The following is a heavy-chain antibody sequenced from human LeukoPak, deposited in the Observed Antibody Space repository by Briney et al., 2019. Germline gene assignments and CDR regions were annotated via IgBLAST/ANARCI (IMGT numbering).Heavy chain of an antibody. CDR3: ASEDFWSGYYTFDY. Sequence: PGRSLRLSCAASGFTFSSYAMHWVRQAPGKGLEWVAVISYDGSNKYYADSVKGRFTISRDNSKNTLYLQMNSLRAEDTAVYYCASEDFWSGYYTFDYWGQGTLVTVSS. CDR2: ISYDGSNK. D-gene: IGHD3-3*01. CDR1: GFTFSSYA. V-gene: IGHV3-30-3*01. J-gene: IGHJ4*02.